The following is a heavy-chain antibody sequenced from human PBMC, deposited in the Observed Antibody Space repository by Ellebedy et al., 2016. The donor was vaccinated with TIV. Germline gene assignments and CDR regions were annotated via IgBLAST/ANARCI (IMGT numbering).Heavy chain of an antibody. CDR3: ARDLEANWGSLDY. CDR1: GYTFTYRY. CDR2: INAGNGNT. J-gene: IGHJ4*02. D-gene: IGHD7-27*01. V-gene: IGHV1-3*01. Sequence: AASVKVSCKASGYTFTYRYLHWVRQAPGQRLEWMGWINAGNGNTKYSQKFQGRVTITRDTSASTAYVELSSLRSEDTAVYYCARDLEANWGSLDYWGQGTLVTVSS.